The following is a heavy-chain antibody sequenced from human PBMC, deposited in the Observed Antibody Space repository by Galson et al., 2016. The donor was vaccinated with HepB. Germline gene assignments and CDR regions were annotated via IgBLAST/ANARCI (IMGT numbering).Heavy chain of an antibody. J-gene: IGHJ4*02. CDR1: GFTFSDYG. V-gene: IGHV3-30*18. CDR2: LSFDGINK. Sequence: SLRLSCAASGFTFSDYGIHWVRQAPGKGLEWVAVLSFDGINKYYADSVKGRFTISRDNSKNTVYLQMDSLRAEDTAVSYCAKDAYTWRWLLSFFPDYWGQGTLVTVSS. CDR3: AKDAYTWRWLLSFFPDY. D-gene: IGHD5-24*01.